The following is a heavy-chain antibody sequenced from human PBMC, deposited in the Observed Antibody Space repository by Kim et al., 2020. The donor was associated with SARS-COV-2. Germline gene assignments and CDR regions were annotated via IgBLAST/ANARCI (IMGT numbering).Heavy chain of an antibody. CDR3: ARHLVSIAAAGTEPFDY. D-gene: IGHD6-13*01. Sequence: LKRRVTISVDTSKNQFSLKLSSVTAADTALYYCARHLVSIAAAGTEPFDYWGQGTLVTVSS. J-gene: IGHJ4*02. V-gene: IGHV4-39*01.